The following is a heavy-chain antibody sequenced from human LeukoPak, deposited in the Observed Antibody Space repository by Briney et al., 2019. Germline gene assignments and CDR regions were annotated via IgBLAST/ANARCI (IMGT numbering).Heavy chain of an antibody. J-gene: IGHJ4*02. CDR3: AKGQIFGDY. CDR1: AFTFSNYG. CDR2: IRFDGNHT. V-gene: IGHV3-30*02. D-gene: IGHD3-3*01. Sequence: GGSLRLSCAASAFTFSNYGMHWVRQAPGKGLEWVAFIRFDGNHTYYADSVKGRFTISRDNSKNTLYLQMNSLKIEDTAMYYCAKGQIFGDYWGQGTLVAVSS.